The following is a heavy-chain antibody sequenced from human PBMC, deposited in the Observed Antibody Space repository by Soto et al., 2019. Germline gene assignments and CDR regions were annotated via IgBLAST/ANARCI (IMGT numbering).Heavy chain of an antibody. D-gene: IGHD2-21*02. J-gene: IGHJ4*02. CDR3: AKWPRGGGDLFDY. CDR1: GFTFSSYA. V-gene: IGHV3-30-3*01. CDR2: ISYDGSNK. Sequence: GGSLRLSCAASGFTFSSYAMHWVRQAPGKGLEWVAVISYDGSNKYYADSVKGRFTISRDNSKNTLYLQMNSLRAEDTAVYYCAKWPRGGGDLFDYWGQGTLVTVSS.